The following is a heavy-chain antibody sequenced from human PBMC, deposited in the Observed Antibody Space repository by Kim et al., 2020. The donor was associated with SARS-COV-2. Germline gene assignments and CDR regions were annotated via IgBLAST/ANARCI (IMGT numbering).Heavy chain of an antibody. J-gene: IGHJ4*02. V-gene: IGHV3-21*01. CDR3: ARDTCSGGSCYYFDY. Sequence: DSVKGRFTISRDNAKNSLYLQMNSLRDEDTAVYYCARDTCSGGSCYYFDYWGQGTLVTVSS. D-gene: IGHD2-15*01.